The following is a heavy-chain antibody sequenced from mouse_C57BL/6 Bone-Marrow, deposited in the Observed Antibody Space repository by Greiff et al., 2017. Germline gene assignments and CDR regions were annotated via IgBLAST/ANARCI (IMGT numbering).Heavy chain of an antibody. CDR1: GYTFTSYW. CDR2: IDPSDSYT. Sequence: QVQLQQSGAELVMPGASVKLSCKASGYTFTSYWMHWVKQRPGQGLEWIGEIDPSDSYTNYNQKFKGKSTLTVDKSSSTAYMQLRSLTSEDSAVYYCAREGAITTVVDWYFDVWGTGTTVTVSS. CDR3: AREGAITTVVDWYFDV. D-gene: IGHD1-1*01. J-gene: IGHJ1*03. V-gene: IGHV1-69*01.